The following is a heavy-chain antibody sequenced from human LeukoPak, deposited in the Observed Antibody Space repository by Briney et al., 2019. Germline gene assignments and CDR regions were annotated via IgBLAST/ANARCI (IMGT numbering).Heavy chain of an antibody. J-gene: IGHJ4*02. Sequence: SETLSLTCTVSGGSISSSSYYWGWIRQPPGKGLEWIGSIYYSGSTYYNPSLKSRVNISVDTSKSQFSLKLSSVTAADTAVYYCARQGSGSGSYARFDYWGQGTLVTVSS. D-gene: IGHD3-10*01. V-gene: IGHV4-39*01. CDR3: ARQGSGSGSYARFDY. CDR1: GGSISSSSYY. CDR2: IYYSGST.